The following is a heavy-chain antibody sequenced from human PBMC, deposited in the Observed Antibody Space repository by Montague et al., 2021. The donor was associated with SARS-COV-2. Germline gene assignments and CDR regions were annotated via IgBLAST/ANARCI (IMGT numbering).Heavy chain of an antibody. V-gene: IGHV4-59*01. CDR2: IYYNGTT. J-gene: IGHJ4*02. CDR1: GVSITNYY. Sequence: SETPSLTCSVSGVSITNYYWSWIRQPPGRGLEWIGHIYYNGTTKYNPSLKSRVTISVDTSRRQFSLKLTSVTAADTAVYYCARGQTTCYIDDFVNYFDYWGQGALVTVSS. D-gene: IGHD2-2*02. CDR3: ARGQTTCYIDDFVNYFDY.